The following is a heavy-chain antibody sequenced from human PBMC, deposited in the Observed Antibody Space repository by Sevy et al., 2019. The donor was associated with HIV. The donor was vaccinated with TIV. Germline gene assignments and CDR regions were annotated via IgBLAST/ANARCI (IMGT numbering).Heavy chain of an antibody. V-gene: IGHV4-31*03. D-gene: IGHD4-4*01. J-gene: IGHJ5*02. CDR1: GDSINNGDYY. CDR2: IYSTGTT. CDR3: ARTTVTTLSSARNNWFDP. Sequence: SETLSLTCTVSGDSINNGDYYWSWIRQHPGKGLEWMGKIYSTGTTYYNPSLKSRLRISVERSENTLSLRLRSVTATATAVYYCARTTVTTLSSARNNWFDPWGQGTLVTVSS.